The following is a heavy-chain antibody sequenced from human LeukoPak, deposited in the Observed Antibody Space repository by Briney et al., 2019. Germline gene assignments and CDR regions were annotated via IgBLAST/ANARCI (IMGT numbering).Heavy chain of an antibody. J-gene: IGHJ6*02. CDR1: GGSISSSSYY. D-gene: IGHD3-3*01. V-gene: IGHV4-39*07. CDR3: ARGPYYDFWSGYVDYYYYGMDV. Sequence: SETLSLTCTVSGGSISSSSYYWGWIRQPPGKGLEWIGEINHSGSTNYNPSLKSRVTISVDTSKNQFSLKLSSVTAADTAVYYCARGPYYDFWSGYVDYYYYGMDVWGQGTTVTVSS. CDR2: INHSGST.